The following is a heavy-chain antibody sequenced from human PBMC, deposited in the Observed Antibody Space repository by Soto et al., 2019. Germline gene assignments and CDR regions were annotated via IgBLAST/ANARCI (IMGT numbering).Heavy chain of an antibody. CDR1: GYTFTNFG. Sequence: ASVKVACKASGYTFTNFGISWVRQAPGQGLEWMGWISAYNGNTNYAQNFQGRVTMTTDTSTSTAYMELRSLRSDDTAVYYCARGVGAGRGDWFDPWGQGTLVTVSS. D-gene: IGHD1-26*01. CDR3: ARGVGAGRGDWFDP. J-gene: IGHJ5*02. CDR2: ISAYNGNT. V-gene: IGHV1-18*01.